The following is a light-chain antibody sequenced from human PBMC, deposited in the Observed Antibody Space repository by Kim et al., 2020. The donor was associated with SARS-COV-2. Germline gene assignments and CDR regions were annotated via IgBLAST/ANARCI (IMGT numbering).Light chain of an antibody. J-gene: IGLJ3*02. Sequence: SVKLTRTPSSGQSSYSIAWHQQQPEKGPRYLMKLNSDGSHSKGDGIPDRFSGSSSGAERYLTISSLQSEDEADYYCQTWGTGIQGVFGGGTKLTVL. CDR2: LNSDGSH. CDR3: QTWGTGIQGV. V-gene: IGLV4-69*01. CDR1: SGQSSYS.